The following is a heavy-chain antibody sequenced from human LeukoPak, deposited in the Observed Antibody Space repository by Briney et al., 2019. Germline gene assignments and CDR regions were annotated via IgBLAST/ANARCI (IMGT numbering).Heavy chain of an antibody. CDR3: ARRPTPFYGDYKVVAFDI. Sequence: SETLSLTCTVSGGSISSYYWSWIRQPPGKGLEWIWYIYYSGSTNYNPSLKSRLTISVYTSKNQFSLKLSSVTAADTAVYYCARRPTPFYGDYKVVAFDIWGQGTMVTVSS. CDR1: GGSISSYY. CDR2: IYYSGST. J-gene: IGHJ3*02. V-gene: IGHV4-59*08. D-gene: IGHD4-17*01.